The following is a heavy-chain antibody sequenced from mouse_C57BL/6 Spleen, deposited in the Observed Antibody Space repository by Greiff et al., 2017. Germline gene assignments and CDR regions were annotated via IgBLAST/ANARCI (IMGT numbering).Heavy chain of an antibody. CDR1: GYTFTDYN. CDR3: AREGMVTRFAY. J-gene: IGHJ3*01. D-gene: IGHD2-2*01. V-gene: IGHV1-22*01. CDR2: INPNNGGT. Sequence: VQLKESGPELVKPGASVKMSCKASGYTFTDYNMHWVKQSHGKSLEWIGYINPNNGGTSYNQKFKGKATLTVNKSSSTAYMELRSLTSEDSAVYYCAREGMVTRFAYWGQGTLVTVSA.